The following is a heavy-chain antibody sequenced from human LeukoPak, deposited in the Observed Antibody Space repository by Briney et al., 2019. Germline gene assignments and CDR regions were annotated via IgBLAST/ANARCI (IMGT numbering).Heavy chain of an antibody. D-gene: IGHD3-22*01. J-gene: IGHJ4*02. CDR1: GYTFTSYG. CDR2: ISAYNGNT. CDR3: ASSYYYDSSGYYGCHY. V-gene: IGHV1-18*01. Sequence: ASVKVSCKASGYTFTSYGISWVRQAPGQGLEWMGWISAYNGNTNYAQKLQGRVTMTTDTSTSTAYMELSSLRSDDTAVYYCASSYYYDSSGYYGCHYWGQGTLVTVSS.